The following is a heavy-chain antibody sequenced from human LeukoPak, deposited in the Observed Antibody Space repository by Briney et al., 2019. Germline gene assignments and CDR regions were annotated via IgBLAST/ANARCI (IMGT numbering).Heavy chain of an antibody. CDR2: ISGSGGST. CDR1: GFTFSSYA. D-gene: IGHD3-22*01. CDR3: AKVPHITMIVVVSAFDI. Sequence: GGSLRLSCAASGFTFSSYAMSWVRQAPGKGLEWVSAISGSGGSTYYADSVKGRFTISRDNSKNTLYLQMNSLRAEDTAVYYCAKVPHITMIVVVSAFDIWGQGTVVTVSS. V-gene: IGHV3-23*01. J-gene: IGHJ3*02.